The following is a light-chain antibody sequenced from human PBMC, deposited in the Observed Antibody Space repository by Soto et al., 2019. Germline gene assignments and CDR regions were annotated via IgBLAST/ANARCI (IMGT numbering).Light chain of an antibody. V-gene: IGKV3-20*01. CDR2: GAS. J-gene: IGKJ5*01. CDR3: QQYGSSPLVT. Sequence: EIVLTQSPGTLSMSPGERVTLSCRASQSISSNYLAWYQQIPGQAPRLLIYGASSRATGIPDRFGGSGSGTDFTLTISRLEAEDFAVYYCQQYGSSPLVTFGQGTRLEIK. CDR1: QSISSNY.